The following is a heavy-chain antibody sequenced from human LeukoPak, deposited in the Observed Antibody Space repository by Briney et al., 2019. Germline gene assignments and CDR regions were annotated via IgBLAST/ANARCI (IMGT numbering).Heavy chain of an antibody. V-gene: IGHV1-8*03. D-gene: IGHD3-10*01. CDR2: MNPNSGNT. J-gene: IGHJ4*02. Sequence: ASVKVSCKASGYTFTSYDINWVRQATGQGLEWMGWMNPNSGNTGYAQKFQGRVTITRNTSISTAYMELSNLRSEDTAVYYCARGGAPYGSGSYYNGLDYWGQGTLVTVSS. CDR3: ARGGAPYGSGSYYNGLDY. CDR1: GYTFTSYD.